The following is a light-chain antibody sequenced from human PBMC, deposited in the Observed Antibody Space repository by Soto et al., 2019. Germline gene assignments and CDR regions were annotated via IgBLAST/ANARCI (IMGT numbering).Light chain of an antibody. CDR2: SNN. J-gene: IGLJ1*01. CDR1: SSNIGSNT. V-gene: IGLV1-44*01. Sequence: SVLTQPASASGTPGQRVTISCSGSSSNIGSNTVNWYQQLPGTAPKLLIYSNNQRPSGVPDRFSGSKSGTSASLAISGLQSEDEADYYCAAWDDSLNGYAFGTGTKVTVL. CDR3: AAWDDSLNGYA.